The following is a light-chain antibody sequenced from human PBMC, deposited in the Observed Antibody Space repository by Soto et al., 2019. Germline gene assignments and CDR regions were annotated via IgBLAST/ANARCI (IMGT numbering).Light chain of an antibody. CDR3: VSYTSSGTYV. V-gene: IGLV2-14*03. CDR2: DVA. Sequence: SALTQPASVSGSPGQSITISCTGSSSDVGGYNYVSWYQQDPGKAPKVLIFDVAIRPSGVSHRFSASKSGNTASLTISGLQADDEADYYCVSYTSSGTYVFGTGTKLTVL. J-gene: IGLJ1*01. CDR1: SSDVGGYNY.